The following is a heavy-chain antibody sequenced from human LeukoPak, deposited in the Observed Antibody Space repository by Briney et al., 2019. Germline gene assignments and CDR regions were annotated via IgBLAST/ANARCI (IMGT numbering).Heavy chain of an antibody. CDR3: ARDSTYYGSGSPPAHN. Sequence: PGRSLTLSCAAAGFTFSNYAMHWVRQAQGKGLEWVAATLYDGSSKYYADSVKGRFTISRDNSKKTLYLQMDSLRAEDTAVYYCARDSTYYGSGSPPAHNWGQGTLVTVSS. CDR1: GFTFSNYA. J-gene: IGHJ4*02. CDR2: TLYDGSSK. V-gene: IGHV3-30-3*01. D-gene: IGHD3-10*01.